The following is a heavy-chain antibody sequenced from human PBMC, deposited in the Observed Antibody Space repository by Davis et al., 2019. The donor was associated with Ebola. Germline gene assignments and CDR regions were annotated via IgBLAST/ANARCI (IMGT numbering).Heavy chain of an antibody. D-gene: IGHD5-24*01. Sequence: SETLSLTCTVSGGSISSYYWSWIRQPPGKGLEWIGYIYYSGSTNYNPSLKSRVTISVDTSKNQFSLKLSSVTAADTAVYYCARHSRGWLQNENDAFDIWGQGTMVTVSS. CDR2: IYYSGST. CDR3: ARHSRGWLQNENDAFDI. V-gene: IGHV4-59*08. J-gene: IGHJ3*02. CDR1: GGSISSYY.